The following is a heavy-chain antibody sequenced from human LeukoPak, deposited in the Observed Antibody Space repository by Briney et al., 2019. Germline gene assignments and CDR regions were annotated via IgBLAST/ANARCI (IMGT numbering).Heavy chain of an antibody. V-gene: IGHV3-23*01. Sequence: GGSLRLSCAASGFTFSSYAMRWVRQAPGKGLEWVSAISGGGVSTFYADSVRGRFTISRDNSENTLYLQMNSLSAEDTAVYYCANEWHHWGQGTLVTVSS. J-gene: IGHJ5*02. CDR2: ISGGGVST. D-gene: IGHD5-12*01. CDR3: ANEWHH. CDR1: GFTFSSYA.